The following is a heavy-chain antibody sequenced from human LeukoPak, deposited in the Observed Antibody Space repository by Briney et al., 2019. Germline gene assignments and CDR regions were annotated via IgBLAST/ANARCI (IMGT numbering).Heavy chain of an antibody. CDR3: AKDDYYDCSGQFDY. D-gene: IGHD3-22*01. Sequence: GGSLRLSCAASGFTFSSYGMHWVRQAPGKGLEWVAVISYDGSNKYYADSVKGRFTISRDNSKNTLYLQMNSLRAEDTAVYYCAKDDYYDCSGQFDYWGQGTLVTVSS. J-gene: IGHJ4*02. CDR1: GFTFSSYG. CDR2: ISYDGSNK. V-gene: IGHV3-30*18.